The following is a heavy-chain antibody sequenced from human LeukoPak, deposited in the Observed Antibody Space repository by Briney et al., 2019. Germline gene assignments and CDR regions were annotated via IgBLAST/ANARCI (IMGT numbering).Heavy chain of an antibody. J-gene: IGHJ4*02. V-gene: IGHV4-39*01. CDR1: SDSFSNTIYY. Sequence: SETLSLTCTVSSDSFSNTIYYWAWIRQPPGKGLEWIGSVSYSGSTYYNPSLKSRDTISVNTSKNQFSLKVSSVTATDTAVYYCARHPRTYGDPGYFDYWGQGALVTVSS. CDR3: ARHPRTYGDPGYFDY. D-gene: IGHD4-17*01. CDR2: VSYSGST.